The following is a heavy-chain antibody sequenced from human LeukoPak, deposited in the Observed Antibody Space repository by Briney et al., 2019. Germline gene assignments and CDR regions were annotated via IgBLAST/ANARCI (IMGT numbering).Heavy chain of an antibody. D-gene: IGHD4-17*01. CDR2: ISADNGYT. Sequence: GESLKISCKASGYIFTNYGFSWVRQAPGQGLEWMGWISADNGYTKYPQNLQGRVTLTTDTFTSTAYMELRSLRSDDTGVYYCARDVRAAGDGDYELDYWGQGTQVTVSS. J-gene: IGHJ4*02. CDR1: GYIFTNYG. CDR3: ARDVRAAGDGDYELDY. V-gene: IGHV1-18*01.